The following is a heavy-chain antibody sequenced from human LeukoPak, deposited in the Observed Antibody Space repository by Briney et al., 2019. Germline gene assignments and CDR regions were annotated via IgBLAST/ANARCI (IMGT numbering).Heavy chain of an antibody. D-gene: IGHD6-19*01. J-gene: IGHJ5*02. CDR2: IYPGDSDT. Sequence: GDSLKISCKGSGYSFIIYWIGWVRQMPGKGLEWMGIIYPGDSDTRYSPSFQGQVSISADKSISTAYLQWSSLKASDTAIYYCARGGLSGWYYWFDPWGQGTLVTVSS. V-gene: IGHV5-51*01. CDR1: GYSFIIYW. CDR3: ARGGLSGWYYWFDP.